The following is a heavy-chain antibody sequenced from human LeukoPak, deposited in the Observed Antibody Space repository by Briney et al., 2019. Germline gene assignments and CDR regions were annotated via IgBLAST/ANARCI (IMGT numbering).Heavy chain of an antibody. Sequence: GGSLRLSCAASGFTVSSNYMSWVRQAPRKGLEWVSVIYSGGSTYYADSVKGRFTISRDNSKNTLYLQMNSLRAEDTAVYYCARVGLGYCSGGSCYPEDYWGQGTLVTVSS. J-gene: IGHJ4*02. CDR1: GFTVSSNY. V-gene: IGHV3-53*01. CDR3: ARVGLGYCSGGSCYPEDY. D-gene: IGHD2-15*01. CDR2: IYSGGST.